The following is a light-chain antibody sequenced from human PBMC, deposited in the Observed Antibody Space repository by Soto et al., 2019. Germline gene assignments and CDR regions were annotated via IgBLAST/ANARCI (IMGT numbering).Light chain of an antibody. CDR2: HVG. V-gene: IGLV2-11*01. Sequence: QSALTQPRSVSGSPGQSVTISCSGTSSDVGGYEYVSWYQQHPGKAPRLLIYHVGQRPSGVPDRFSGSKSGTTASLTISGLQADDEAEYFCSSYTAGRTFAFGGGTQLTVL. J-gene: IGLJ2*01. CDR1: SSDVGGYEY. CDR3: SSYTAGRTFA.